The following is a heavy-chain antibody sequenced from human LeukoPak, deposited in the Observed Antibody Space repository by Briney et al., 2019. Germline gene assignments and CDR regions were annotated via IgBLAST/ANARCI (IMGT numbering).Heavy chain of an antibody. CDR1: GYTFTSYY. J-gene: IGHJ4*02. V-gene: IGHV1-46*01. CDR2: INPSGGST. CDR3: ARDRDVPAATSFDY. Sequence: GASVKVSCKASGYTFTSYYMYWVRQAPGQGLEWMGIINPSGGSTSYAQKFQGRVTMTTDTSTSTAYMELRSLRSDDTAVYYCARDRDVPAATSFDYWGQGTLVTVSS. D-gene: IGHD2-2*01.